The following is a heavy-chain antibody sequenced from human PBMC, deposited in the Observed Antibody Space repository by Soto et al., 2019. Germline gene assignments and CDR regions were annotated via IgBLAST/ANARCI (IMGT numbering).Heavy chain of an antibody. V-gene: IGHV4-38-2*01. J-gene: IGHJ4*02. Sequence: NPSETLSLTCVVSVYSIRSGYFLGWIRQPPGEGLEWIASIYHNGGTYYNPSLKSRVTISVDTSRNQLSLKLRSVTAADTAVYYCARPRITASGHYFDYWGQGTVVTV. D-gene: IGHD6-13*01. CDR2: IYHNGGT. CDR1: VYSIRSGYF. CDR3: ARPRITASGHYFDY.